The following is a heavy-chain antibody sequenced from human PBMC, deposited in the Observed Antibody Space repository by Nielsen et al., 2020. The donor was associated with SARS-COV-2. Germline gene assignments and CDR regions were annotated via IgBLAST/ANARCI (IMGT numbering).Heavy chain of an antibody. Sequence: ASVKVSCKASGYTFTGYYMHWVRQAPGQGLEWMGRINPNSGGTNYAQKFQGRVTMTRDTSISTAYMELSRLRSDDTAVYYCARVAAAGTYYYYYYMDVWGKETTVTVSS. D-gene: IGHD6-13*01. J-gene: IGHJ6*03. CDR2: INPNSGGT. CDR3: ARVAAAGTYYYYYYMDV. V-gene: IGHV1-2*06. CDR1: GYTFTGYY.